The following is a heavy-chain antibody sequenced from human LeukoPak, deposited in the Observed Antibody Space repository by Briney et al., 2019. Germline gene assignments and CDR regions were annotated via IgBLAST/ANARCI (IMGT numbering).Heavy chain of an antibody. J-gene: IGHJ4*02. CDR1: VLTFTIPA. D-gene: IGHD3-9*01. CDR3: AKEPHILTGYYTGDFGS. CDR2: ISGSGHTT. V-gene: IGHV3-23*01. Sequence: PGRSLRLFCAASVLTFTIPATSWVTHAPGKALECVSDISGSGHTTDYADSAKRRLTFSRDNSKNTLYLQMNRLRAEDTAVYFCAKEPHILTGYYTGDFGSWGQGTLVTVSS.